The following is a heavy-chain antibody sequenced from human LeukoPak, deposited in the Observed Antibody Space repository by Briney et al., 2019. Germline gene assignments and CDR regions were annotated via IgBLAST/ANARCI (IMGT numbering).Heavy chain of an antibody. J-gene: IGHJ4*02. CDR1: GYTFTSYD. D-gene: IGHD6-13*01. CDR2: MNPNSGNT. Sequence: ASVKVSCKASGYTFTSYDINWVRQATGQGLEWMGWMNPNSGNTGYAQKFQGRVTMTRSTSISTAYMELSSLRSEGTAVYYCASSPLGSSWYLPDYWGQGTLVTVSS. CDR3: ASSPLGSSWYLPDY. V-gene: IGHV1-8*01.